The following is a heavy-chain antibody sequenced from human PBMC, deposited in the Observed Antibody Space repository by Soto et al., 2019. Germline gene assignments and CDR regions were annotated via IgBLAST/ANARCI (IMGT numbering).Heavy chain of an antibody. V-gene: IGHV3-30-3*01. CDR3: ARERAVAGPGALDY. D-gene: IGHD6-19*01. J-gene: IGHJ4*02. CDR2: ISYDGSNR. Sequence: QPGRSLRLSCAASGFTFSSYAMHWVRQAPGKGLEWVAVISYDGSNRYYADSVKGRFTISRDNSKNTLYLQMNSLRAEDTAVYYCARERAVAGPGALDYWGQGTLVTVSS. CDR1: GFTFSSYA.